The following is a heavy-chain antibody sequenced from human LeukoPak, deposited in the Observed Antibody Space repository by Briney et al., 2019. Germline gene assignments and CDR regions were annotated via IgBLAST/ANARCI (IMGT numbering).Heavy chain of an antibody. Sequence: GGSLRLSCAASGFTFSSYAMSWVRQAPGKGLEWVSLIYSGGSTYYADSVKGRFTISRDNSKNTLYLQMNSLRAEDTAVYYCAKYEKASIAARTTGFDYWGQGTLVTVSS. D-gene: IGHD6-6*01. CDR1: GFTFSSYA. CDR3: AKYEKASIAARTTGFDY. V-gene: IGHV3-23*03. CDR2: IYSGGST. J-gene: IGHJ4*02.